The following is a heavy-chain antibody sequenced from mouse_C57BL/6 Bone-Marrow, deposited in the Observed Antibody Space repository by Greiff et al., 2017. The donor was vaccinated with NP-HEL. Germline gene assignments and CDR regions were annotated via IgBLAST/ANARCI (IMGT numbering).Heavy chain of an antibody. CDR3: NTFLYYYGSSGYFEV. CDR2: IDPENGDT. CDR1: GFNIKDDY. V-gene: IGHV14-4*01. Sequence: VQLQQSGAELVRPGASVKLSCTASGFNIKDDYMHWVKQRPEQGLEWIGWIDPENGDTDYASKFQGQATITEDTSSNTAYPELSSLTSEDTAVYDFNTFLYYYGSSGYFEVWGTGTTVTVSS. D-gene: IGHD1-1*01. J-gene: IGHJ1*03.